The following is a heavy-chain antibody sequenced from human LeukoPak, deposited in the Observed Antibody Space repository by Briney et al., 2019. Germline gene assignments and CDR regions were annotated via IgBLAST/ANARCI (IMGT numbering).Heavy chain of an antibody. CDR3: ARDAPQWRNTFDF. CDR1: GYTFTSCG. CDR2: VSAYNGNT. D-gene: IGHD6-19*01. Sequence: ASVKVSCKASGYTFTSCGICWVRQAPGQGPEWMGWVSAYNGNTNYAQKFRGRVTMTTDASTNTAYMELRSLSFDDTAVYYCARDAPQWRNTFDFWGQGTMITVS. V-gene: IGHV1-18*01. J-gene: IGHJ3*01.